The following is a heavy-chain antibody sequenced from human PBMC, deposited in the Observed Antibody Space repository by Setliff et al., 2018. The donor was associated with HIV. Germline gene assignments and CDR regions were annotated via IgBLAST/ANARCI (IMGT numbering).Heavy chain of an antibody. Sequence: SETLSLTCTVSGGSISSSSYYWGWIRQPPGKGLEWIGSIYYSGSTYYNPSLKSRVTISIDTSKNQFSLNLTSVTAADTAMYYCASRIYYYDESRVLREEGFVPWGQGTLVTVSS. CDR3: ASRIYYYDESRVLREEGFVP. D-gene: IGHD3-22*01. CDR2: IYYSGST. CDR1: GGSISSSSYY. V-gene: IGHV4-39*01. J-gene: IGHJ5*02.